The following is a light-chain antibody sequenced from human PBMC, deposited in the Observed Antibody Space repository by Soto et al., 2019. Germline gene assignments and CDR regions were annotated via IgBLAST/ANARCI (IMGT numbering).Light chain of an antibody. V-gene: IGLV1-44*01. J-gene: IGLJ2*01. CDR3: AAWDDSLNSVI. Sequence: QSVLTQPPSASGTPGQRVSISCSGSRSNIGTNPVNWYQQLPGTAPKLLFYTNTQRPSGVPDRFSASKSGTSASLAISGLQSEDEADYYCAAWDDSLNSVIFCGGTTLTVL. CDR1: RSNIGTNP. CDR2: TNT.